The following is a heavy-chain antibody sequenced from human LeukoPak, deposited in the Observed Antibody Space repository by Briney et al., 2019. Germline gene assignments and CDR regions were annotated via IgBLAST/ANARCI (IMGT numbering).Heavy chain of an antibody. CDR1: GFSFSGSA. CDR2: IRSKANTYAT. CDR3: TRGGYNNCYYGMDV. Sequence: GGSLRLSCAASGFSFSGSAMHWVRQASGKGLEWVGRIRSKANTYATAYAASVKGRFTISRDDSKNTAYLQMNSLKTEDTAVYYCTRGGYNNCYYGMDVWGQGTTVTVSS. D-gene: IGHD5-24*01. V-gene: IGHV3-73*01. J-gene: IGHJ6*02.